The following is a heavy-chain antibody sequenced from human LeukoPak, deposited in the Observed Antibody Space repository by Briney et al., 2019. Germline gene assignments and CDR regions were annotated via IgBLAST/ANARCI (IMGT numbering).Heavy chain of an antibody. V-gene: IGHV4-59*01. Sequence: SETLSLTCTVSGGSISSYYWSWIRQPPGKGLEWIGYIYYSGSTNYNPSLKSRVTISVDTSKNQFSLKLSSVTAADTAVYYCARAIAAAGHLYYYYYYYMGVWGKGTTVTVSS. J-gene: IGHJ6*03. CDR1: GGSISSYY. D-gene: IGHD6-13*01. CDR2: IYYSGST. CDR3: ARAIAAAGHLYYYYYYYMGV.